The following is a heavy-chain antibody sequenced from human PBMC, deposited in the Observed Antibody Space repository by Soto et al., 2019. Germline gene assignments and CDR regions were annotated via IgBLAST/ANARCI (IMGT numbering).Heavy chain of an antibody. J-gene: IGHJ6*02. CDR2: IFYSGST. Sequence: SETLSLTCTFPGCSISSSSYYWGWIRKPPGKGLEWIGSIFYSGSTYYNPSLKSRVTISVDTSKNQFSLKLTSVTAADTAMYYCARLFAGANYYYYGVDVWGQGTTVT. CDR1: GCSISSSSYY. D-gene: IGHD3-10*02. V-gene: IGHV4-39*01. CDR3: ARLFAGANYYYYGVDV.